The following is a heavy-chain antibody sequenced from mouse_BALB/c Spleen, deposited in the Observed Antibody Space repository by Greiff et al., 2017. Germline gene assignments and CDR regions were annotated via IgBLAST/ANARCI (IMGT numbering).Heavy chain of an antibody. CDR2: ISSGGGST. Sequence: EVQLMESGGGLVKPGGSLKLSCAASGFAFSSYDMSWVRQTPEKRLEWVAYISSGGGSTYYPDTVKGRFTISRDNAKNTLYLQMSSLKSEDTAMYYCARHEAYGNYDYWGQGTTLTVSA. V-gene: IGHV5-12-1*01. CDR1: GFAFSSYD. D-gene: IGHD2-10*02. CDR3: ARHEAYGNYDY. J-gene: IGHJ2*01.